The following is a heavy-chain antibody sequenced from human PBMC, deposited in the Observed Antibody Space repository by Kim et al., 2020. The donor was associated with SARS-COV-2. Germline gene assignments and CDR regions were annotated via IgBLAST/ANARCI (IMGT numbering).Heavy chain of an antibody. CDR2: K. V-gene: IGHV3-7*04. J-gene: IGHJ6*02. CDR3: AGGLFRYYGMDV. Sequence: KYYADAVKGRYTISRDNAKTSLYLQMNGLRAEDTAVYYCAGGLFRYYGMDVWGQGTTVTVSS.